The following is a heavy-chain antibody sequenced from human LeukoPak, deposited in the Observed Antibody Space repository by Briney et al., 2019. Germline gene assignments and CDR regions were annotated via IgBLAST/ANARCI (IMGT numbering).Heavy chain of an antibody. CDR2: TSTYNGTP. CDR1: GYTFTCYE. V-gene: IGHV1-18*01. Sequence: GAVTVSCKASGYTFTCYEINWGRQAPGEGLEGVGWTSTYNGTPPYSQRLHARVTMPSDTSTSTAYMELRSLRSDDTAVYYCARAGYRPFFDYSGQGTLVTVSS. D-gene: IGHD1-1*01. J-gene: IGHJ4*02. CDR3: ARAGYRPFFDY.